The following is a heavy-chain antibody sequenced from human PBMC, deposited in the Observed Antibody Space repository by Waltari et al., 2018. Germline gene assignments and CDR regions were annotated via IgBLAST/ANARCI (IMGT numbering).Heavy chain of an antibody. Sequence: EVQLLESGGNLVQPGGSLRLACAASGFSFSTYVMTWVRQTPDKGLVWVSTITGSGERTFYADSVKGRFTISRDNAKNTLYLEMNSLRAEDTALYYCAKGGTETNVLNDYWGQGTLVTVSS. CDR3: AKGGTETNVLNDY. J-gene: IGHJ4*02. V-gene: IGHV3-23*01. CDR1: GFSFSTYV. CDR2: ITGSGERT. D-gene: IGHD3-16*01.